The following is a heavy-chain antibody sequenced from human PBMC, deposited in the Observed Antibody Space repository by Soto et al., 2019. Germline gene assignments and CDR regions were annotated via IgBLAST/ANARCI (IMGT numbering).Heavy chain of an antibody. CDR1: GGSISSYY. CDR2: IYYSGST. CDR3: ARGSIAVGSRPYYFDY. V-gene: IGHV4-59*01. D-gene: IGHD6-19*01. Sequence: SETLSLTCTVSGGSISSYYWSWIRQPPGKGLEWIGYIYYSGSTNYNPSLKSRITISVDTSKNQFSLKLSSVTAADTAVYYCARGSIAVGSRPYYFDYWGQGTLVTVSS. J-gene: IGHJ4*02.